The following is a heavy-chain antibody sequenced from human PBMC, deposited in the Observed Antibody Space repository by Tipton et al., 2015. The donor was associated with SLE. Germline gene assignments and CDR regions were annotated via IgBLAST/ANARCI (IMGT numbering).Heavy chain of an antibody. J-gene: IGHJ3*02. CDR3: ARGGYSSGWRAFDI. CDR1: GGTFSSYA. V-gene: IGHV1-69*05. CDR2: IIPIFGTA. D-gene: IGHD6-19*01. Sequence: QSGPEVKKPGSSVKVSCKASGGTFSSYAISWVRQAPGQGLEWMGGIIPIFGTANYAQKFQGRVTITTDESTSTAYMELSSLRSEATAVYYCARGGYSSGWRAFDIWGQGTMVTVSS.